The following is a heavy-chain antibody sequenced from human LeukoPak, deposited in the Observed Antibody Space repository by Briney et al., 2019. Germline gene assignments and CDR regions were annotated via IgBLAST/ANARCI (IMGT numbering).Heavy chain of an antibody. CDR1: GFTFSSYW. CDR2: INSDGSST. Sequence: PGGSLRLSCAAPGFTFSSYWMHSVRQAPGKGLVWVSRINSDGSSTSYADSVKGRFTISRDNAKNTLYLQMNSLRAEDTAVYYCARDGFGVDCYNDYWGQGTLVTVSS. CDR3: ARDGFGVDCYNDY. V-gene: IGHV3-74*01. D-gene: IGHD2-21*02. J-gene: IGHJ4*02.